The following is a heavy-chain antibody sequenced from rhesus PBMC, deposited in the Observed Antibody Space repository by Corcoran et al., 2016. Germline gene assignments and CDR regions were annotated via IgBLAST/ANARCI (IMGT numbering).Heavy chain of an antibody. CDR2: IGGSSGGT. V-gene: IGHV4-127*01. Sequence: QVQLQESGPGLVKPSATLSLTCAVSGYSISSGYGWSWIRPPPGKGLEWIGYIGGSSGGTNYNPSLNSRVSISKDMSKNRCSLRLSSGTAAVTAVYYCARARRGSGWYFDLWGPGTPITISS. D-gene: IGHD6-31*01. CDR3: ARARRGSGWYFDL. CDR1: GYSISSGYG. J-gene: IGHJ2*01.